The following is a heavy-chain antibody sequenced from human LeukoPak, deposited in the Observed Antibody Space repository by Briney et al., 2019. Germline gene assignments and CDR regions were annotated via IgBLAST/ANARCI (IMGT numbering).Heavy chain of an antibody. D-gene: IGHD2-2*01. J-gene: IGHJ3*02. CDR1: GYSISSGYY. V-gene: IGHV4-38-2*02. CDR3: AREGRYCTSPSCYAAFDI. CDR2: VYQSGST. Sequence: PETLSLTCTVSGYSISSGYYWGWIRQPPGKGLEWIGSVYQSGSTYYNPSLESRVTISVDTSKNQFSLRLSSVTAADTAVYYCAREGRYCTSPSCYAAFDIWGQGTMVTVSS.